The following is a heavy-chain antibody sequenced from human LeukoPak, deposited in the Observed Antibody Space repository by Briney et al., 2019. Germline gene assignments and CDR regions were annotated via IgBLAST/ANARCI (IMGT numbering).Heavy chain of an antibody. CDR1: GGSISSSSYY. D-gene: IGHD4-17*01. CDR3: ARGYTVTTFGWFDP. V-gene: IGHV4-39*07. Sequence: SETLSLTCTVSGGSISSSSYYWGWLRQPPGKGLEWIGSIYYSGSTYYNPSLKSRVTISVDTSKNQFSLKLSSVTAADTAVYYCARGYTVTTFGWFDPWGQGTLVTVSS. CDR2: IYYSGST. J-gene: IGHJ5*02.